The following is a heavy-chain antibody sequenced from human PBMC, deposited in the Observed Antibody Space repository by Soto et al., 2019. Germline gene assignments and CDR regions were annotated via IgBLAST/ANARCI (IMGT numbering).Heavy chain of an antibody. V-gene: IGHV3-23*01. CDR2: ISGSGGST. Sequence: EVQLLESGGGLVQPGGSLRLSCAASGFTFSSYAMSWVRQAPGKGLEWVSAISGSGGSTYYADSVKGRFTISRDNSKNSLYLQMNCLRAEDTAVYYCAGSGITMVRGVITSHYDYYYGLDVWGQGSTVTVSS. CDR3: AGSGITMVRGVITSHYDYYYGLDV. D-gene: IGHD3-10*01. CDR1: GFTFSSYA. J-gene: IGHJ6*02.